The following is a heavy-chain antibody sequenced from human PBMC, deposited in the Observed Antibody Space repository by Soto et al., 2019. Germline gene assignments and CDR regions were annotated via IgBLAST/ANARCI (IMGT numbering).Heavy chain of an antibody. Sequence: QVPLVESGGGVVQPGRSLRLSCAASGFTFSSYGMHWVRQAPGKGLEWVAVISYDGSNKYYADSVKGRFTISRDNSKNTLYLQMNSLRAEDTAVYYCAKGLDYYDSSALDYWGQGTLVTVSS. V-gene: IGHV3-30*18. D-gene: IGHD3-22*01. CDR2: ISYDGSNK. CDR3: AKGLDYYDSSALDY. CDR1: GFTFSSYG. J-gene: IGHJ4*02.